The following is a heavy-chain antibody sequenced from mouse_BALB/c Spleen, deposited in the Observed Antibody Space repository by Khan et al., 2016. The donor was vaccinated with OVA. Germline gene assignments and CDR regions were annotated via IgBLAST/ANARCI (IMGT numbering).Heavy chain of an antibody. Sequence: EVELVESGGDLVKPGGSLKLSCAASGFSFSSYSMSWVRQTPDKRLEWVASISSGGDYTYYQDCVKGRFTISRDNAKNTLYLQMSDLKSEDTAMYYCADHLTGSFDYWGQGTLVTVSA. V-gene: IGHV5-6*01. CDR3: ADHLTGSFDY. CDR2: ISSGGDYT. CDR1: GFSFSSYS. J-gene: IGHJ3*01. D-gene: IGHD4-1*01.